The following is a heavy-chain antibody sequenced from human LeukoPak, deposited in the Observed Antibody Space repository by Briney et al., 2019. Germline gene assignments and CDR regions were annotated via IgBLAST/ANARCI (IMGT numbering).Heavy chain of an antibody. CDR2: IYTSGST. CDR1: GGSISSYY. J-gene: IGHJ4*02. V-gene: IGHV4-4*07. Sequence: PETLSLTCTASGGSISSYYWSWIRQPAGKGLEWIARIYTSGSTNYNPPLKSRVTMSVDTSKNQFSLKLSSVTAADTAVYYCASSVMITFGGVIATDWGPGTLVSVSS. D-gene: IGHD3-16*02. CDR3: ASSVMITFGGVIATD.